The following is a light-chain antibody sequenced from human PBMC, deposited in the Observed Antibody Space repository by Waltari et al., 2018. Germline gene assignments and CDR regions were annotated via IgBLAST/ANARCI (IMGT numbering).Light chain of an antibody. Sequence: SYVLTQPPSMSVAPGKTARITCGGSNIGGKSVQWYQQKPGQAPVLVMHYNTDRPSGIPWRFSGSNSGNTATLTINRVEAGDEADYYCQVWGDDSGPYVIFGGGTKLTVL. J-gene: IGLJ2*01. CDR1: NIGGKS. CDR3: QVWGDDSGPYVI. CDR2: YNT. V-gene: IGLV3-21*04.